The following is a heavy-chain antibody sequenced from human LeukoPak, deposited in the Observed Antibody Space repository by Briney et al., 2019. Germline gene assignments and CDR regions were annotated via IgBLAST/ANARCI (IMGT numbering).Heavy chain of an antibody. D-gene: IGHD6-13*01. CDR3: VRGGIASAFDI. CDR2: ISSSSVTI. V-gene: IGHV3-48*04. CDR1: GFTFSSYS. J-gene: IGHJ3*02. Sequence: GGSLRLSCAASGFTFSSYSMNWVRQAPGKGLEWVSYISSSSVTIFYADSVKGRFTISRDNAKNTLYLQMNSLRAEDTAVYYCVRGGIASAFDIWGQGTMVTVSS.